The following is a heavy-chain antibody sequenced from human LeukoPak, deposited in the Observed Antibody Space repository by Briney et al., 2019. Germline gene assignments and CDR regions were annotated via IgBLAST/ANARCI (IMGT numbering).Heavy chain of an antibody. CDR1: GYTFTGYY. Sequence: ASVKVSCKASGYTFTGYYMHWVRQAPGQGPEWMGWINPNSGGTNYAQKFQGRVTMTRDTSISTAYMELSRLRSDDTAVYYCARDIGAGSGWGYYFDYWGQGTLVTVSS. CDR2: INPNSGGT. J-gene: IGHJ4*02. V-gene: IGHV1-2*02. D-gene: IGHD6-19*01. CDR3: ARDIGAGSGWGYYFDY.